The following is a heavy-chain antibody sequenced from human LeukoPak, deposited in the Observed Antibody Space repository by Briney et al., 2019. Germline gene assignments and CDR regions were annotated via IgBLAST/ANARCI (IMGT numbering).Heavy chain of an antibody. CDR1: GYSFTSYW. Sequence: GESLKISCKGYGYSFTSYWIGWVRQMPGKGLGWMGIIYPGDSDTRYSPSFQGQVTISASKSISTAYLQWSNLKASDTAMYYCARRPATVGAFDIWGQGTMVTVSS. CDR2: IYPGDSDT. CDR3: ARRPATVGAFDI. V-gene: IGHV5-51*01. D-gene: IGHD2-2*01. J-gene: IGHJ3*02.